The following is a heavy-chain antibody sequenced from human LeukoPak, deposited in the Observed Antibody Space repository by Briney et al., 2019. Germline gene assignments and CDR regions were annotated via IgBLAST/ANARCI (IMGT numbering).Heavy chain of an antibody. V-gene: IGHV4-39*07. Sequence: PSETLSLTCTVSGGSISSSSYYWGWIRQPPGKGLEWIGSIYYSGSTYYNPSPKSRVTISVDTSKNQFSLKLSSVTAADTAVYYCARGNSYGYRLILFDYWGQGTLVTVSS. J-gene: IGHJ4*02. CDR2: IYYSGST. CDR1: GGSISSSSYY. D-gene: IGHD5-18*01. CDR3: ARGNSYGYRLILFDY.